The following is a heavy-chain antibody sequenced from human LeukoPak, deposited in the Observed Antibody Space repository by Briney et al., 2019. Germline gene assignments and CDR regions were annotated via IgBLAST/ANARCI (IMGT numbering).Heavy chain of an antibody. V-gene: IGHV3-13*01. J-gene: IGHJ3*02. Sequence: GGSLRLSCAASGFTFSSYDMHWVRQATGKGLEWVSAIGTAGDTYYPGSVKGRFTISRENAKNSLYLQMNSLRAGDTAVYYCARASSVHDAFDIWGQGTMVTVSS. CDR3: ARASSVHDAFDI. CDR2: IGTAGDT. CDR1: GFTFSSYD.